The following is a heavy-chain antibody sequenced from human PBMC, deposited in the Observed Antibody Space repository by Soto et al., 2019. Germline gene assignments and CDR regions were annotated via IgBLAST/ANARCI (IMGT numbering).Heavy chain of an antibody. D-gene: IGHD2-15*01. CDR2: IYSNGNT. V-gene: IGHV4-4*07. J-gene: IGHJ4*02. CDR1: GGSIIGYY. CDR3: ARGHNIVPD. Sequence: SETLSLTCTVSGGSIIGYYCTWVRQPPGKGLEWIGNIYSNGNTNYNPSLKSRVTMSVDTSKNQFSLKVTSVTAADTAVYYCARGHNIVPDWGQGTLVTVSS.